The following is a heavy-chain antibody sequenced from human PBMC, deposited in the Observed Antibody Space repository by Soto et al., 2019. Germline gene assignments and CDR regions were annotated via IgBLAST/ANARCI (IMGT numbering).Heavy chain of an antibody. Sequence: SETLSLTCAVSGGSISSGGYSWSWIRQPPGKGLEWIGYMYHSGSTYYNPSLKSRVTISIDRSKNQFSLKLISVTAADTAVYDCARVPDYWGQGILVTVSS. J-gene: IGHJ4*02. CDR1: GGSISSGGYS. CDR3: ARVPDY. D-gene: IGHD2-2*01. CDR2: MYHSGST. V-gene: IGHV4-30-2*01.